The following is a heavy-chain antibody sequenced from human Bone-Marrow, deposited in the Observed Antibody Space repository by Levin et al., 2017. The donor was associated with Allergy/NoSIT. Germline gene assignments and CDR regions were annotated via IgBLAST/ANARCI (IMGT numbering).Heavy chain of an antibody. J-gene: IGHJ6*02. Sequence: ASVKVSCKVSGYSLTELSMQWVRQAPGKGLEWMGGLHPEGGEILYAQKFQGRVTMTEDTSTDTAYMELNSLTSDDTAVYYCATDPGPLVGNAYISIYYGIDVWGQGTTVIVSS. CDR3: ATDPGPLVGNAYISIYYGIDV. CDR1: GYSLTELS. D-gene: IGHD1-26*01. CDR2: LHPEGGEI. V-gene: IGHV1-24*01.